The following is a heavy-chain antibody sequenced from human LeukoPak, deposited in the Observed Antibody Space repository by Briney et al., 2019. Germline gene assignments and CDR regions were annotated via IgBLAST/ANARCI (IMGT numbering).Heavy chain of an antibody. CDR2: ISESSSHT. Sequence: GGSLRLSCEASGFTFSGYGMNWVRQAPGKGLEWVSYISESSSHTYNADSVKGRFTISRDNAKNSLYLQMNSLRAEDTAVYYCARDYSKPPFDYWGQGTLVTVSS. CDR3: ARDYSKPPFDY. CDR1: GFTFSGYG. V-gene: IGHV3-21*01. J-gene: IGHJ4*02. D-gene: IGHD2-15*01.